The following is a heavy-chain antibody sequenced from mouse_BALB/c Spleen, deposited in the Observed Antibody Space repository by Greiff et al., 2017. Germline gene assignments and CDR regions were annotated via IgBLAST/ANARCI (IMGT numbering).Heavy chain of an antibody. CDR2: ISSGGST. CDR1: GFTFSSYA. V-gene: IGHV5-6-5*01. D-gene: IGHD2-14*01. CDR3: ARGGVPSMDY. Sequence: EVKLVESGGGLVKPGGSLKLSCAASGFTFSSYAMSWVRQTPEKRLEWVASISSGGSTYYPDSVKGRFTISRDNARNILYLQMSSLRSEDTAMYYCARGGVPSMDYWGQGTSVTVSS. J-gene: IGHJ4*01.